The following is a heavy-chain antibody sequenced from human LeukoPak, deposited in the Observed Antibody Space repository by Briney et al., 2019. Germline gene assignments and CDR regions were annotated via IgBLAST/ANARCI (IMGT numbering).Heavy chain of an antibody. J-gene: IGHJ4*02. CDR2: VSKHGRVD. V-gene: IGHV3-30*03. CDR3: ARDLMWLVDY. CDR1: GFIFSDYD. D-gene: IGHD6-19*01. Sequence: PGRSLKLSCAASGFIFSDYDMHWARQAPGKGLEWLAYVSKHGRVDYYADSVKGRFTASRDNSRSTAYLQMNSLTPDESAVYYCARDLMWLVDYWGQGTLVTVSA.